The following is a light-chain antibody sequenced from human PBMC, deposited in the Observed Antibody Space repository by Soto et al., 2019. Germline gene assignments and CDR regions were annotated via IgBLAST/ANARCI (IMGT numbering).Light chain of an antibody. J-gene: IGKJ1*01. Sequence: EIVMTQSPATLSVSPGETATLSCRASQSVSSNLAWYQQKPGQAPRLLIYDTSTRATGVPARFSGSGSGAEFTLTITSLQSEDFAVYYCQQYNTWPETFGQGTKVEIK. CDR3: QQYNTWPET. V-gene: IGKV3-15*01. CDR1: QSVSSN. CDR2: DTS.